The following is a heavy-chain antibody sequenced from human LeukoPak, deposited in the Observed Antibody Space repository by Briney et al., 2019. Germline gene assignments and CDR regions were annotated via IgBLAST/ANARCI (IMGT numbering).Heavy chain of an antibody. CDR3: ASIAVAGIKPGWFDP. CDR1: GGSFSGYY. V-gene: IGHV4-34*01. CDR2: INHSGRT. J-gene: IGHJ5*02. D-gene: IGHD6-19*01. Sequence: SDTLSLTCAVYGGSFSGYYWSWMRQPPGKGLEWSGEINHSGRTNYNPYNKSRVIISVDTSKNQFSLKLSSVTAADTAVYYCASIAVAGIKPGWFDPWGQGTLVTVSS.